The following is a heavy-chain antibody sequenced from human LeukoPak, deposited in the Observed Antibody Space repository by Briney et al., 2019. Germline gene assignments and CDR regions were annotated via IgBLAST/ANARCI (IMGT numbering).Heavy chain of an antibody. CDR1: GFTFSNYA. CDR3: ARDPGGYSYGYESDLDY. J-gene: IGHJ4*02. CDR2: ISSSSSYI. V-gene: IGHV3-21*01. Sequence: GGSLRLSCAASGFTFSNYAMNWVRQAPGKGLEWVSSISSSSSYIYYADSVKGRYTISRDNAKNSLYLQMNSLRAEDTAVYYCARDPGGYSYGYESDLDYWGQGTLVTVSS. D-gene: IGHD5-18*01.